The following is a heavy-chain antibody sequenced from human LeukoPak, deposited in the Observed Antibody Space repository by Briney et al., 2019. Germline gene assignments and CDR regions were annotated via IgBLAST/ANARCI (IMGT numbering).Heavy chain of an antibody. CDR3: AKGLGTGSVLARPLHY. Sequence: GGSLRLSCAASGFPFSTYDMHRVRQAPDKGLQWVAVISSDGYRTDYPDSVRGRFTISRDNFKNTVDLQMISVTAEDTAMYFCAKGLGTGSVLARPLHYWGQGTLVTVSS. CDR1: GFPFSTYD. V-gene: IGHV3-30*18. CDR2: ISSDGYRT. J-gene: IGHJ4*02. D-gene: IGHD3-10*01.